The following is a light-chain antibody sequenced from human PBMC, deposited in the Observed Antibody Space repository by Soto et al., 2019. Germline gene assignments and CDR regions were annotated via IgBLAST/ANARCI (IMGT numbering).Light chain of an antibody. CDR1: GSDVGDSSH. V-gene: IGLV2-11*01. J-gene: IGLJ3*02. CDR2: EVN. Sequence: QSVLTQPRSGYGSAGQSVTISCTATGSDVGDSSHVSWYQLHPGKAPKLMIYEVNNRPSGVPDRLSGSKSGSTASLTISGLQAEDEAEYYCCLSPGSLTWLFGGGTQLTVL. CDR3: CLSPGSLTWL.